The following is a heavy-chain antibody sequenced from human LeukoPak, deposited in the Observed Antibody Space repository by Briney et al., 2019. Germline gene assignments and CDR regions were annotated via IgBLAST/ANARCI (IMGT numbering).Heavy chain of an antibody. CDR2: INPSGGST. CDR1: GYTFTSYY. D-gene: IGHD1-26*01. CDR3: ARAGGSYYEPPPALDY. J-gene: IGHJ4*02. V-gene: IGHV1-46*01. Sequence: ASVKVSCKASGYTFTSYYMHWVRQAPGQGLEWMGIINPSGGSTSYAQKFQGRVTMTRDTSTSTVYMELSSLRSEATAVYYCARAGGSYYEPPPALDYWGQGTLVTVSS.